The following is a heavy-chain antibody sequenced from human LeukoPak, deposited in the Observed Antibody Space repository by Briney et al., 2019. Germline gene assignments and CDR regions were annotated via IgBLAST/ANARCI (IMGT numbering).Heavy chain of an antibody. Sequence: SQTLSLTCTVSGGSISSGSYYWSWLRQPAGKGLEWIGRIYTSESTNYNPSLESRVTISVDTYKNQFSLKLSPVTAAATADYYWTGVELAAGHSFDLWGRGTMVTVSS. V-gene: IGHV4-61*02. J-gene: IGHJ2*01. CDR3: TGVELAAGHSFDL. CDR1: GGSISSGSYY. CDR2: IYTSEST. D-gene: IGHD2-8*02.